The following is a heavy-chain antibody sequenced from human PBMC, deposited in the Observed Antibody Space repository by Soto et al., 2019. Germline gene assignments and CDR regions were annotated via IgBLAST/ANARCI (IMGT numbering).Heavy chain of an antibody. V-gene: IGHV4-59*01. CDR1: GGSISSYY. D-gene: IGHD1-7*01. J-gene: IGHJ6*02. CDR2: IYYSGST. Sequence: QVQLQESGPGLVKPSETLSLTCTVSGGSISSYYWSWIRQPPGKGLEWIGYIYYSGSTNYNPSLKSRVTLSXDXPKNQFSLKLSSVTAADTAVYYCAREGLTGTIGLYYYYGMDVWGQGTTVTVSS. CDR3: AREGLTGTIGLYYYYGMDV.